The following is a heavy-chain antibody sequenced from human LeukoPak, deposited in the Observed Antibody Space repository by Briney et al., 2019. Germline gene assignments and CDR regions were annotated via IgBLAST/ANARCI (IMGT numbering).Heavy chain of an antibody. J-gene: IGHJ4*02. CDR2: IWYDGSNK. D-gene: IGHD4-17*01. CDR3: AKDFSTVTTYYFDY. CDR1: GFTFNRYW. Sequence: GGSLRLSCTASGFTFNRYWMSWVRQAPGKGLEWVAVIWYDGSNKYYADSVKGRFTISRDNSKNTLYLQMNSLRAEDTAVYYCAKDFSTVTTYYFDYWGQGTLVTVSS. V-gene: IGHV3-33*06.